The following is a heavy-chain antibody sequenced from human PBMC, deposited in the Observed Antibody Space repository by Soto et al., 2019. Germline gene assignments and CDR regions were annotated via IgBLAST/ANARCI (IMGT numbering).Heavy chain of an antibody. CDR1: GFTVSSNY. D-gene: IGHD2-21*02. V-gene: IGHV3-53*01. Sequence: PGGSLRLSCAASGFTVSSNYMSWVRQAPGKGLEWVSVIYSGGSTYYADSVKGRFTISRDNSKNTLYLQMNSLRAEDTAVYYCARAGAYCGGDCWAGDFDYWGQGTLVTVSS. CDR2: IYSGGST. J-gene: IGHJ4*02. CDR3: ARAGAYCGGDCWAGDFDY.